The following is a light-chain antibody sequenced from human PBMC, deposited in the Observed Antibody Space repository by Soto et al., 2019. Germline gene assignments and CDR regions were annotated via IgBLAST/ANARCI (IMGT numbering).Light chain of an antibody. V-gene: IGKV3-20*01. CDR1: HSVDSSY. CDR2: ETS. J-gene: IGKJ4*01. Sequence: EVVLTQSPGALSLSPGERATLSCRASHSVDSSYFAWYQQRPGQAPRLLIYETSSRATGITDRFSGSGSGTDFTLTVSRLEPEDFAVYFCQQYGSYPLTFGGGTKVEIK. CDR3: QQYGSYPLT.